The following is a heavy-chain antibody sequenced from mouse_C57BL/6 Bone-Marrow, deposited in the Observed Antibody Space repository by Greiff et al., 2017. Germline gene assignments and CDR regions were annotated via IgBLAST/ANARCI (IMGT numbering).Heavy chain of an antibody. CDR2: IHPNSGST. V-gene: IGHV1-64*01. D-gene: IGHD1-1*01. Sequence: QVQLQQPGAELVKPGASVKLSCKASGYTFTSYWMHWVKQRPGQGLEWIGMIHPNSGSTNYNEKFKSKATLTVAKSSSTAYMQSSSLTSEDSAVDYCARSYYGSSYNYWGQGTTLTVSS. CDR3: ARSYYGSSYNY. CDR1: GYTFTSYW. J-gene: IGHJ2*01.